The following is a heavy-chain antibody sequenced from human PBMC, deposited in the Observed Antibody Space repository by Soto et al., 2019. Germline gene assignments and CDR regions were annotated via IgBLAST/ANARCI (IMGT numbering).Heavy chain of an antibody. CDR1: GFTFNSFA. J-gene: IGHJ2*01. CDR2: ISANGGST. V-gene: IGHV3-23*01. CDR3: ARVRLGAFDL. Sequence: EVQLLESGGGLVQPGGSLRLSCAASGFTFNSFAMSWVRQAPGKGLEWVAAISANGGSTYYTDSLKGRFTISRDNSKNTLYLQMNSLRAEDTAVYYCARVRLGAFDLWGRGILATVSS. D-gene: IGHD3-16*01.